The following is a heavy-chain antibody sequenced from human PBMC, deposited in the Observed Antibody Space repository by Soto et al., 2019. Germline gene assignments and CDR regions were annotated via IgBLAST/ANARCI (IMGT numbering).Heavy chain of an antibody. Sequence: GGSLRLSCAASGFTFSNYAMTWVRQAPGKGLEWVSTIGSGGGGIQYADSVKGRFTISRDTSKATLYLQMNSLRAEDTALYYCAKYASPEPTRTFDSWGRGSLATVSS. J-gene: IGHJ4*02. D-gene: IGHD2-2*01. CDR1: GFTFSNYA. CDR3: AKYASPEPTRTFDS. CDR2: IGSGGGGI. V-gene: IGHV3-23*01.